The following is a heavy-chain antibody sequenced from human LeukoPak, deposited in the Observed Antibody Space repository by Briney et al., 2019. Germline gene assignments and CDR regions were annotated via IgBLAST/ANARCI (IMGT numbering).Heavy chain of an antibody. CDR3: ARADYGSGTNWFDP. J-gene: IGHJ5*02. Sequence: GGSPRLSCAASGFNFDDNIMHWVRQAPGKGLEWVSLITWDGGSTYYADSVKGRFTTSRDNSKNSLYLQMNSLRAEDTAVYYCARADYGSGTNWFDPWGQGTLVTVSS. CDR1: GFNFDDNI. CDR2: ITWDGGST. D-gene: IGHD3-10*01. V-gene: IGHV3-43*01.